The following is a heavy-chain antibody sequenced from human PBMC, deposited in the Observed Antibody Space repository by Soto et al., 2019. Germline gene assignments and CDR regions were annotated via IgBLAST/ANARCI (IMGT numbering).Heavy chain of an antibody. CDR3: ARSARWEGYGMDV. V-gene: IGHV4-59*01. CDR1: GGTISGYY. Sequence: WAMLSLTSPVSGGTISGYYWIWIRQPPGKGLEWIGYIYYSGSTNYNPSLKSRVTISVDTSKNQFSLKLSSVTAADTAVYYCARSARWEGYGMDVWGQGTTVTVSS. J-gene: IGHJ6*02. D-gene: IGHD1-26*01. CDR2: IYYSGST.